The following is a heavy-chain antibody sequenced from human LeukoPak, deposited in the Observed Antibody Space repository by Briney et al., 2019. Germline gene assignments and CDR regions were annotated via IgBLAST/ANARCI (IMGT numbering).Heavy chain of an antibody. CDR3: AKGLDSSDWYGFDY. CDR1: GFTFSSYA. CDR2: ISGSGGST. J-gene: IGHJ4*02. D-gene: IGHD6-19*01. Sequence: GGSLRLSCAASGFTFSSYAMSWVRQAPGKGLEWVSTISGSGGSTYYADSVKGRFTISRDNSKNTLYLRRSSLRVEDTALYYCAKGLDSSDWYGFDYWGQGTLATVSS. V-gene: IGHV3-23*01.